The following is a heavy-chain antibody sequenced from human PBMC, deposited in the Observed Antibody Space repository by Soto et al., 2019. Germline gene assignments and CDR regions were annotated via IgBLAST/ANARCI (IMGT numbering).Heavy chain of an antibody. CDR3: ARVSYLVDP. Sequence: SETLSLTXAVYGESFSGYYWSWIRQPPGKGLEWIGEINHSGSTNYNPSLKSRVTISVDTSKNQFSLKLSSVTAADTAVYYCARVSYLVDPWGQGTLVTVSS. CDR2: INHSGST. J-gene: IGHJ5*02. V-gene: IGHV4-34*01. CDR1: GESFSGYY. D-gene: IGHD6-6*01.